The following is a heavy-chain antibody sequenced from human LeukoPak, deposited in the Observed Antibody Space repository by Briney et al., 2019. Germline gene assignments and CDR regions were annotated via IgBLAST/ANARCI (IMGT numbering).Heavy chain of an antibody. CDR1: GDSISSYY. CDR3: ARDQRRGISWYHFDY. Sequence: SSETLSLTCTVSGDSISSYYWSWIRQPPGKGLEWIGHIYYSGSTNYNPSLKSRITISVDTSRNQFSLKLSSATAADTAVYYCARDQRRGISWYHFDYWGQGTLVTVSS. CDR2: IYYSGST. J-gene: IGHJ4*02. D-gene: IGHD6-13*01. V-gene: IGHV4-59*01.